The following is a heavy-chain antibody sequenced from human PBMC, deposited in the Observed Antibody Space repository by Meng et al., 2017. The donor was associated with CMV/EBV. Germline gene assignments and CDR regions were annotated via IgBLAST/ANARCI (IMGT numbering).Heavy chain of an antibody. CDR1: GFTFSSYS. V-gene: IGHV3-21*01. D-gene: IGHD3-22*01. J-gene: IGHJ4*02. Sequence: GESLKISCAASGFTFSSYSRNWVRQAPGKGLEWVSSISSSSSYIYYADSVKGRFTISRDNAKNSLYLQMNSLRAEDTAVYYCARYEYYYDSSGYGYYFDYWGQGTLVTVSS. CDR2: ISSSSSYI. CDR3: ARYEYYYDSSGYGYYFDY.